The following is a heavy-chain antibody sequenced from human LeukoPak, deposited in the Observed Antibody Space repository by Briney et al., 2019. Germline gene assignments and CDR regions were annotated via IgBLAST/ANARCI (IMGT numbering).Heavy chain of an antibody. CDR3: AKDGSGLYYFDY. D-gene: IGHD6-25*01. J-gene: IGHJ4*02. Sequence: PGGSLRLSCAASGFTFSSYGMHWVRQAPGKGLEWVAVISYDGSNKYYADSVKGRFTISRDNSKNTLYLQMNSLRAEDTAIYYCAKDGSGLYYFDYWGQGTLVTVSS. V-gene: IGHV3-30*18. CDR2: ISYDGSNK. CDR1: GFTFSSYG.